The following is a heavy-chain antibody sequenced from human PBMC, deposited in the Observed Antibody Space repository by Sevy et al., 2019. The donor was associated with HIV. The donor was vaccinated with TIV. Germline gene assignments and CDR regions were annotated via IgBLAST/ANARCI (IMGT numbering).Heavy chain of an antibody. CDR1: GDSMKNSSCA. Sequence: PSETLSLTCSVSGDSMKNSSCAWGWVRQPPGKGLEWVVSIHFDGSYYSNPSLKSRVTIFVDTPENHFSLKLSSVTTTDTAVYFCVRHYSSNWFNHYYYGMDVWGQGTTVTVSS. CDR3: VRHYSSNWFNHYYYGMDV. V-gene: IGHV4-39*02. J-gene: IGHJ6*02. D-gene: IGHD6-13*01. CDR2: IHFDGSY.